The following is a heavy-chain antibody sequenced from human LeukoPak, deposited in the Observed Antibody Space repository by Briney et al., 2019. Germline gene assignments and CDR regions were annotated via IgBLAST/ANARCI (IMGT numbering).Heavy chain of an antibody. CDR1: GGSISSGGYS. D-gene: IGHD6-13*01. Sequence: PSETLSLTCTVSGGSISSGGYSWSWIRQHPGKGLEWIGYIYYSGSTYYNPSLKSRVTISVDTSENQFSLKLSSVTAADTAVYYCARDQGSSWYTNWFDPWGQGTLVTVSS. CDR2: IYYSGST. CDR3: ARDQGSSWYTNWFDP. V-gene: IGHV4-31*03. J-gene: IGHJ5*02.